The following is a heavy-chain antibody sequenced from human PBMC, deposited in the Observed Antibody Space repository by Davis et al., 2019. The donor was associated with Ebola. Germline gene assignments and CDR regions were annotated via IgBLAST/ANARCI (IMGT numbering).Heavy chain of an antibody. J-gene: IGHJ6*02. CDR3: ATVSPELEIVGTPPNYYYYYGMDV. D-gene: IGHD5-12*01. CDR2: FDPEDGET. Sequence: AASVKVSCKVSGYTLTELSMHWVRQAPGKGLEWMGGFDPEDGETIYAQKFQGRVTMTEDTSTDTAYMELSSLRSEDTAVYYCATVSPELEIVGTPPNYYYYYGMDVWGQGTTVTVSS. V-gene: IGHV1-24*01. CDR1: GYTLTELS.